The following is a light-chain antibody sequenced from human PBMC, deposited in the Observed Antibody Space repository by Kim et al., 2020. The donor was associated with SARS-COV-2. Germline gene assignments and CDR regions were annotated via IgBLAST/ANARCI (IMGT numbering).Light chain of an antibody. CDR2: DVT. CDR1: SSDVGGYNY. CDR3: SSYSNSSVLVIFSVV. Sequence: QSALTQPASVSGSPGQSITISCTGTSSDVGGYNYVSWYQQHPGKAPKLIIYDVTFRPSGVSNRFSGSKSGNTASLTISGLQAEDEADYYCSSYSNSSVLVIFSVVFGGGTQLTVL. J-gene: IGLJ2*01. V-gene: IGLV2-14*03.